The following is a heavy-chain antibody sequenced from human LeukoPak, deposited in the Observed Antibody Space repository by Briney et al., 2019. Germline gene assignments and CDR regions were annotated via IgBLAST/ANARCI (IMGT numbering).Heavy chain of an antibody. V-gene: IGHV3-30-3*01. CDR3: ARSGYDEFFDY. CDR1: GFTFSSYA. Sequence: PGGSLRLSCAASGFTFSSYAMHWVRQAPGKGLEWVAVISYDGSNKYYADSVKGRFTISRDNSKNTLYLQMNSLRAENTAVYYCARSGYDEFFDYWGQGTLVTVSS. D-gene: IGHD5-12*01. CDR2: ISYDGSNK. J-gene: IGHJ4*02.